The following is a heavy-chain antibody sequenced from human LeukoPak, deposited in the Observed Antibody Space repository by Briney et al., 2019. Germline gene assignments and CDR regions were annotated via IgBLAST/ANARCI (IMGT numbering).Heavy chain of an antibody. CDR1: GYTFTSYY. CDR3: AYTGIAVAGSEGDYYYYMDV. Sequence: ASVKVSCKASGYTFTSYYMHWVRQAPGQGLEWMGIINPSGGSTSYAQKFQGRVTMTRDMSTSTVYMELSSLRSDDTAVYYCAYTGIAVAGSEGDYYYYMDVWGKGTTVTVSS. J-gene: IGHJ6*03. V-gene: IGHV1-46*01. D-gene: IGHD6-19*01. CDR2: INPSGGST.